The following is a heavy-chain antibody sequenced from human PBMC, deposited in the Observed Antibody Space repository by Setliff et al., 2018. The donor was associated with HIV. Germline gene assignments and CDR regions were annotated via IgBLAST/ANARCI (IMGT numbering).Heavy chain of an antibody. CDR3: AGSWSGYPLSFGY. D-gene: IGHD3-3*01. J-gene: IGHJ4*02. CDR1: GVSISSHY. CDR2: VSYSGST. V-gene: IGHV4-59*08. Sequence: SETLSLTCTVSGVSISSHYLSWIRQPPGKGLEWIGYVSYSGSTNYNPSLKSRVTISVDTSKNQFSLKLSSVTAADTAVYYCAGSWSGYPLSFGYWGQGTLVTVSS.